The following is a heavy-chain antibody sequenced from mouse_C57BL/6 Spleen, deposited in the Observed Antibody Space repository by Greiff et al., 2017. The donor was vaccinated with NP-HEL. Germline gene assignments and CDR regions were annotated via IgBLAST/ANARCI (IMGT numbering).Heavy chain of an antibody. V-gene: IGHV1-15*01. CDR1: GYTFTDYE. CDR2: IDPETGGT. Sequence: VHLVESGAELVRPGASVTLSCKASGYTFTDYEMHWVKQTPVHGLEWIGAIDPETGGTAYNQKFKGKAILTADKSSSTAYMELRSLTSEDSAVYYCTSITTVVADYAMDYWGQGTSVTVSS. J-gene: IGHJ4*01. D-gene: IGHD1-1*01. CDR3: TSITTVVADYAMDY.